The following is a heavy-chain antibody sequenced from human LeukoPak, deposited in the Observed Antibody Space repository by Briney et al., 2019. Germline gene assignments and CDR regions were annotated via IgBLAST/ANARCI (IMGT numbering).Heavy chain of an antibody. V-gene: IGHV4-39*01. Sequence: LSLKSRVTISVDTSKNQFSLKLSSVTAADTAVYYCARLPYQLLEHAYCYYYYMDVWGKGTTVTVSS. CDR3: ARLPYQLLEHAYCYYYYMDV. J-gene: IGHJ6*03. D-gene: IGHD2-2*01.